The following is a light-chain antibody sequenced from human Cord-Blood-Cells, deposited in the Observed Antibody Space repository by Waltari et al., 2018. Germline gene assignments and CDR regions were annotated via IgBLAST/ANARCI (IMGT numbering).Light chain of an antibody. CDR2: GNS. J-gene: IGLJ2*01. Sequence: SVLTQPPSVSGAPGQRVTISCTGSRSNIGAGYDVHWYQQLPGTAPKLLIYGNSNRPSGVPDRFSGSKSGTSASLAITGLQAEDEADYYCQSYDSSLSGVVFGGGTKLTVL. V-gene: IGLV1-40*01. CDR1: RSNIGAGYD. CDR3: QSYDSSLSGVV.